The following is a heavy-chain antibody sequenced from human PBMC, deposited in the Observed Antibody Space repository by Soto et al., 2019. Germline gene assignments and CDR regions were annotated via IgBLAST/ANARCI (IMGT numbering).Heavy chain of an antibody. CDR1: GFTFSSYS. D-gene: IGHD6-13*01. J-gene: IGHJ5*02. CDR2: ISSSSSTI. V-gene: IGHV3-48*02. Sequence: GGSLRLSCAASGFTFSSYSMNWVRQAPGKGLEWVSYISSSSSTIYYADSVKGRFTISRDNAKNSLYLQMNSLRDEDTAVYYCARVMREQQLVLVGESWFDPWGQGTLVTVSS. CDR3: ARVMREQQLVLVGESWFDP.